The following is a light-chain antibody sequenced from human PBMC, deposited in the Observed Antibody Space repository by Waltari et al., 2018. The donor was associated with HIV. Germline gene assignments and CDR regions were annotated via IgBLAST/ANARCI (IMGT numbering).Light chain of an antibody. CDR1: SSDVGGYNL. CDR2: EVS. Sequence: QSALTQPASVSGSPGQSITISCTGTSSDVGGYNLVSWYQQHPGKAPKLMSYEVSKRPSGVSSGLSSHKSGNRASLTIFGLQAEDEADYYCCAYAGSTTYVIFGGGTKLTVL. J-gene: IGLJ2*01. V-gene: IGLV2-23*02. CDR3: CAYAGSTTYVI.